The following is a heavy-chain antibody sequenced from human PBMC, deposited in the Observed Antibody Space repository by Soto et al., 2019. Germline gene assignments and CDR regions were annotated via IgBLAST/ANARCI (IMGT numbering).Heavy chain of an antibody. CDR1: GYTFTSYD. D-gene: IGHD3-3*01. V-gene: IGHV1-8*01. CDR2: MNPNSGNT. CDR3: ARGLRRITIFGVALYYFDY. J-gene: IGHJ4*02. Sequence: QVQLVQSGAEVKKPGASVKVSCKASGYTFTSYDINWVRQATGQGVEWMGWMNPNSGNTGYAQKFQGRDTMTRNTSISTAYMELSSLRSEDTAVYYCARGLRRITIFGVALYYFDYWGQGTLVTVSS.